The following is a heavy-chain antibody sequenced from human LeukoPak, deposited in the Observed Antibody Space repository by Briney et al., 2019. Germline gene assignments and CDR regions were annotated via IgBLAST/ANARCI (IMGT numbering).Heavy chain of an antibody. J-gene: IGHJ4*02. V-gene: IGHV4-31*11. CDR3: ARLNRYYDILTGWDYYFDY. D-gene: IGHD3-9*01. Sequence: SETLSLTCAVYDESLSGYFCFWIRQHPGKGREWIGYIYDSVSTYYNPSLKSRATISVDTSTNQFYLKLSSVTAADTAVYYCARLNRYYDILTGWDYYFDYWGQGTLVTVSS. CDR1: DESLSGYF. CDR2: IYDSVST.